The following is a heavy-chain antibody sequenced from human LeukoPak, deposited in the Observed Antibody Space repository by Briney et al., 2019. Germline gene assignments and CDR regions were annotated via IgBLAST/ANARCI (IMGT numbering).Heavy chain of an antibody. J-gene: IGHJ4*02. CDR3: ARGAGYNYPYYFDY. CDR2: IYGGGNI. CDR1: GFTVSSNY. D-gene: IGHD5-24*01. V-gene: IGHV3-53*01. Sequence: GGSLRLSCTASGFTVSSNYMNWVRQAPGKGLEWVSVIYGGGNIYYADSVKGRFTISRDNSKNTLYLQMNSLRAEDTAVYYCARGAGYNYPYYFDYWGQGTLVTVSS.